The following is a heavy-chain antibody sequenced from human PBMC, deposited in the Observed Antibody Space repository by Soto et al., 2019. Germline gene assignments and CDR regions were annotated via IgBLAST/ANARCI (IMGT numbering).Heavy chain of an antibody. CDR1: GGSFSGYY. D-gene: IGHD6-6*01. CDR2: INHSGST. J-gene: IGHJ4*02. Sequence: SETLSLTCAVYGGSFSGYYWSWIRQPPGKGLEWIGEINHSGSTNYNPSLKSRVTISVDTSKNQFSLKLSSVTAADTAVYYCASRRPSRVAARPLYYFDYWGQGTLVTV. V-gene: IGHV4-34*01. CDR3: ASRRPSRVAARPLYYFDY.